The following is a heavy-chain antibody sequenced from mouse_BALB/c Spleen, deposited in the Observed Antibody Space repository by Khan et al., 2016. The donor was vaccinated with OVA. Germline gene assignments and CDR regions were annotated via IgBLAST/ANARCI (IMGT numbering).Heavy chain of an antibody. D-gene: IGHD2-2*01. CDR1: GYTFTDYN. CDR3: VRSGYGSFAF. CDR2: FFPNSGGS. J-gene: IGHJ3*01. V-gene: IGHV1S29*02. Sequence: EVQLQESGPEVVKPGASVKISCKASGYTFTDYNMDWLKQRHGKSLEWIGYFFPNSGGSGYNQKFKTKATLTVAISSNTAYMDLRSLTSEDSAVYYCVRSGYGSFAFWGQGTLVTVSA.